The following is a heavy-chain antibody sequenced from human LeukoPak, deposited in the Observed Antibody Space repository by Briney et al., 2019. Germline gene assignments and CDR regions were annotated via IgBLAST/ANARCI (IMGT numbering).Heavy chain of an antibody. D-gene: IGHD1-26*01. Sequence: PGGSLRLSCAASGFTFSSCAMSWVRQAPGKGLEWVSAISASGGSTYYADSVKGRFTISRDNSKNTLYLQMNSLRAEDTAVYYCAKDLVNSGSYYYFGYWGQGTLVTVSS. CDR3: AKDLVNSGSYYYFGY. CDR2: ISASGGST. V-gene: IGHV3-23*01. J-gene: IGHJ4*02. CDR1: GFTFSSCA.